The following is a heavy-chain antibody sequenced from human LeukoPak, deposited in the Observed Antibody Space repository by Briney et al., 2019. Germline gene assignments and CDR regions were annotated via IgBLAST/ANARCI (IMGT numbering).Heavy chain of an antibody. CDR2: IWYDGSNK. CDR3: ARDGSPVTASSFDY. D-gene: IGHD2-21*02. CDR1: GFTFSSYG. J-gene: IGHJ4*02. Sequence: PGRSLRLSCAACGFTFSSYGMHWVRQAPGKGLEGVADIWYDGSNKYYADSVKGRFTISRDNSKNTLYLQMNSLRAEDTAVYYCARDGSPVTASSFDYWGQGTLVTVSS. V-gene: IGHV3-33*01.